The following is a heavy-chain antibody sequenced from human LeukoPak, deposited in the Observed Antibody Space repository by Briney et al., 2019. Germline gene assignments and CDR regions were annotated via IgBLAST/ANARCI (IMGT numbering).Heavy chain of an antibody. D-gene: IGHD3-10*01. Sequence: GGSLRLSCAASGFTVSSNYMSWVRQAPGKGLEWVSVIYSGGSTYYAHSVNGRFTISRENSKNTLYLQMNSLRAEDTAVYYCARDYYGSGNPNYYYYGMDVWGQGTTVTVSS. CDR3: ARDYYGSGNPNYYYYGMDV. V-gene: IGHV3-66*01. CDR2: IYSGGST. CDR1: GFTVSSNY. J-gene: IGHJ6*02.